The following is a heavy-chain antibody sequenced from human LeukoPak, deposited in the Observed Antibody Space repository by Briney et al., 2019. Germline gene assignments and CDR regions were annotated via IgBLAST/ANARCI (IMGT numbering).Heavy chain of an antibody. CDR2: IYYSGST. V-gene: IGHV4-59*12. CDR1: GGSISSSY. CDR3: ARLVCGGDCYSDY. Sequence: SETLSLTCTVSGGSISSSYWSWIRQPPGKGLEWIGYIYYSGSTNYNPSLKSRVTMSVDTSKNQFSLKLSSVTAADTAVYYCARLVCGGDCYSDYWGQGTLVTVSS. D-gene: IGHD2-21*02. J-gene: IGHJ4*02.